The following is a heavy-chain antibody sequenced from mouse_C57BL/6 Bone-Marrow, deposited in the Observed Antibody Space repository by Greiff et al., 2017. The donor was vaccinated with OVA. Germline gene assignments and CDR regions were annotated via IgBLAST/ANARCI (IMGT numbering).Heavy chain of an antibody. CDR1: GFNIKDYY. CDR2: IDPEDGET. J-gene: IGHJ1*03. V-gene: IGHV14-2*01. D-gene: IGHD1-1*01. Sequence: EVQLKESGAELVKPGASVKLSCTASGFNIKDYYMPWVKQRTEQGLEWIGRIDPEDGETKYAPKFQGKATITADTSSNTAYLQLSSLTSEDTAVYYGARSGSSPSWYFAVWGTGTTVTVSS. CDR3: ARSGSSPSWYFAV.